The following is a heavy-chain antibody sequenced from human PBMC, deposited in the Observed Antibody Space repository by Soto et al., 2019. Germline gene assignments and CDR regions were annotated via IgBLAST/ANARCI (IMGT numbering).Heavy chain of an antibody. Sequence: PSETLSLTCTVSGCSISNYYWSWIRQPPGRGLEWIGHIFYSGSTNYNPALKSRVTISVDTSNSQFSLKLSSVTAADTAVYYCAKDSGYNYGYFRWFDPWGQGTLVTVSS. CDR3: AKDSGYNYGYFRWFDP. CDR2: IFYSGST. CDR1: GCSISNYY. V-gene: IGHV4-59*01. J-gene: IGHJ5*02. D-gene: IGHD5-18*01.